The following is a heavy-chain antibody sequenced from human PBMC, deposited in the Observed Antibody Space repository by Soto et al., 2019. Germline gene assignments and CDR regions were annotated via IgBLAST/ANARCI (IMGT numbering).Heavy chain of an antibody. CDR2: IYWNDDK. CDR1: GFSLSTSGVG. J-gene: IGHJ6*02. D-gene: IGHD3-3*01. V-gene: IGHV2-5*01. CDR3: AHKWLGLRFLECWGGMDV. Sequence: SGPTLVNPTQTLTLTCTFSGFSLSTSGVGVGWIRQPPGKALEWLALIYWNDDKRYSPSLKSRLTFTKDTSKNQVVLTMTNMDPVDTATYYWAHKWLGLRFLECWGGMDVWGQGTTVTVS.